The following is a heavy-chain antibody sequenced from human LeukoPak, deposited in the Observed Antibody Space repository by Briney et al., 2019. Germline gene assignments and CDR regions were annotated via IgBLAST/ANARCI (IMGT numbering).Heavy chain of an antibody. CDR3: ARPSGSYGLRGGFDI. CDR2: IKQDGSEK. CDR1: GFTFSSYW. J-gene: IGHJ3*02. Sequence: GGSLRLSCAASGFTFSSYWMSWVRQAPGKGLEWVANIKQDGSEKYYVDSVKGRFTISRDNAKNSLYLQVNSLRAEDTAVYYCARPSGSYGLRGGFDIWGQGTMVTVSS. D-gene: IGHD5-18*01. V-gene: IGHV3-7*01.